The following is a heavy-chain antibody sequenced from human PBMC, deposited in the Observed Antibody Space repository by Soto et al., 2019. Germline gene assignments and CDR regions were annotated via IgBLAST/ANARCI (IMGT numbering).Heavy chain of an antibody. CDR1: GFTFSSYA. D-gene: IGHD2-21*02. J-gene: IGHJ4*02. Sequence: EVQLLESGGGLVQPGGSLRLSCAASGFTFSSYAMTWVRQAPGKGLEWVSGINGGGDSTYYADSVKGRFTISRDNSKNTLYLQANSLRADDTAVYFCARVRRGGDCNGYWGQGTLVTVSS. V-gene: IGHV3-23*01. CDR2: INGGGDST. CDR3: ARVRRGGDCNGY.